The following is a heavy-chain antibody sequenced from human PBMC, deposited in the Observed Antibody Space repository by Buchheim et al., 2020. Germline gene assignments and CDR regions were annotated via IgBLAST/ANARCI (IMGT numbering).Heavy chain of an antibody. J-gene: IGHJ6*02. CDR3: GGIAAAGTYYYYGMDV. Sequence: QLQLQESGPGLVKPSETLSLTCTVSGGSISSSSYYWGWIRQPPGKGLEWIGSIHYSGSTYYNPSLKSRVIISVDTPNNQFSLKLSSVTAADTAVYYCGGIAAAGTYYYYGMDVWGQGTT. CDR2: IHYSGST. D-gene: IGHD6-13*01. CDR1: GGSISSSSYY. V-gene: IGHV4-39*01.